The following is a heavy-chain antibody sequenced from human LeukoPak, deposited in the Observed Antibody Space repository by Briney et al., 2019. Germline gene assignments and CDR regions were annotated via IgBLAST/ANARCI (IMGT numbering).Heavy chain of an antibody. CDR2: IGTAGDT. D-gene: IGHD3-22*01. V-gene: IGHV3-13*01. Sequence: PGGSLRLSCAASGFTFSSYDMHWVRQATGKGLEWVSAIGTAGDTYYPGSVKGGLTISRENAKNSWYLQMNSMRAGDTAVYYCARGDSSATSRTAYDYWGQGTLVTVSS. J-gene: IGHJ4*02. CDR1: GFTFSSYD. CDR3: ARGDSSATSRTAYDY.